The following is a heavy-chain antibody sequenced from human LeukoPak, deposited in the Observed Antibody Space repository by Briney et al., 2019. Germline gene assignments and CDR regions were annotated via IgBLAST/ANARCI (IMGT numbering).Heavy chain of an antibody. CDR1: GDPFIGYY. CDR3: ALSTTRVTTRTLDY. V-gene: IGHV4-34*01. CDR2: INHSGSA. D-gene: IGHD4-17*01. Sequence: SETLSLTCVAYGDPFIGYYWTWIRQPPDKGLEWIGEINHSGSARYNPSLRSRVTISIDTSENQSSLRLNSVTAADSGVYYCALSTTRVTTRTLDYWAQGTLVTVSS. J-gene: IGHJ4*02.